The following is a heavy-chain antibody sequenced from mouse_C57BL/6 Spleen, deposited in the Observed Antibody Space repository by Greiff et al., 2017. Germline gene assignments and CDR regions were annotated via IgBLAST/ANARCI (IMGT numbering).Heavy chain of an antibody. CDR3: ARHDYAFGPY. D-gene: IGHD1-1*02. Sequence: EVKLVESGGGLVQPGGSLKLSCAASGFTFSDYYMYWVRQTPEKRLEWVAYISNGGGSTYYPDTVKGRFTISRDNAKNTLYLQMSRLKSEDTAMYYCARHDYAFGPYWGQGTLVTVSA. J-gene: IGHJ3*01. CDR1: GFTFSDYY. CDR2: ISNGGGST. V-gene: IGHV5-12*01.